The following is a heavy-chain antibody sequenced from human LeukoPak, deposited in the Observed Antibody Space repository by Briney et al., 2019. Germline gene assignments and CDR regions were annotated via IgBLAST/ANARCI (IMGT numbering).Heavy chain of an antibody. J-gene: IGHJ4*02. D-gene: IGHD3-3*01. Sequence: GGSLRLSCAASGFTFSSYGMHWLRQAPGKGLEWVAVISYDGSNKYYADSVKGRFTISRYNSKNTLYLQMNSLRAEDTAVYYCAKGGFWSGYYGSDFDYWGQGTLVTVSS. CDR1: GFTFSSYG. CDR2: ISYDGSNK. V-gene: IGHV3-30*18. CDR3: AKGGFWSGYYGSDFDY.